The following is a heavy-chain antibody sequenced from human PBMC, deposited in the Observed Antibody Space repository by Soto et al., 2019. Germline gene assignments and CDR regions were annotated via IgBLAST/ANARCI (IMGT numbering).Heavy chain of an antibody. D-gene: IGHD3-3*01. CDR3: ARMPPVAEIWSGYYHNWFDP. V-gene: IGHV1-2*02. Sequence: QVQLVQSGAEVKKPGASVKVSCKASGYTFTGYYMHWVRQAPGQGLEWMGWINPNSGGTNYAQKFQGRVTMTRDTSISTAYMELSRLRSDDTALYYCARMPPVAEIWSGYYHNWFDPWGQGTLVSVSS. CDR1: GYTFTGYY. CDR2: INPNSGGT. J-gene: IGHJ5*02.